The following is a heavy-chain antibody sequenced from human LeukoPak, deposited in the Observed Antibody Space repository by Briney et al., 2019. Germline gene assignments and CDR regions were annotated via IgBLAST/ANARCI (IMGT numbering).Heavy chain of an antibody. CDR2: VYQTGST. J-gene: IGHJ4*02. CDR1: GLSIISGYY. Sequence: SETLSLTCSVSGLSIISGYYWGWIRQSPGKGLEWIGSVYQTGSTNYNPSLKSRVTILVDTSKNQFSLKLSSVTAADTAVYYCATRYASGSYHFGYWGQGTLVTVSS. D-gene: IGHD3-10*01. V-gene: IGHV4-38-2*02. CDR3: ATRYASGSYHFGY.